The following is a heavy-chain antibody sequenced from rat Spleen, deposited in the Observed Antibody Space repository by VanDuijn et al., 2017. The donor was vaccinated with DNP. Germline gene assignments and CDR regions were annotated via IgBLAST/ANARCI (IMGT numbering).Heavy chain of an antibody. D-gene: IGHD1-11*01. J-gene: IGHJ2*01. CDR3: ATRGD. CDR2: IIYDGRRT. V-gene: IGHV5S10*01. Sequence: VQLKESGPGLIQPSQTLSLTCTVAGFSLTTYDVHWVRQTPKKGLEWVATIIYDGRRTFYRDSVKGRFTISRDNAKSTLYLQMDSLRSEDTATYYCATRGDWGQGVMVTVSS. CDR1: GFSLTTYD.